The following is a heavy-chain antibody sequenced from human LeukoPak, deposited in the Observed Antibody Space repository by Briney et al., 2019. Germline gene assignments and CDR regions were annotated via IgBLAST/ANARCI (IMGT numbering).Heavy chain of an antibody. CDR3: AKGGYCSSTSCYVGWFDP. CDR2: ISGSGGST. J-gene: IGHJ5*02. CDR1: GFTFSSYA. Sequence: GGSLRLSCAASGFTFSSYAMSWVRQAPGKGLEWVSAISGSGGSTYYADSVKGRFTISRDNSKNTLYLQMNSLRAEDTAVYYCAKGGYCSSTSCYVGWFDPWGQGTLVTVSS. V-gene: IGHV3-23*01. D-gene: IGHD2-2*01.